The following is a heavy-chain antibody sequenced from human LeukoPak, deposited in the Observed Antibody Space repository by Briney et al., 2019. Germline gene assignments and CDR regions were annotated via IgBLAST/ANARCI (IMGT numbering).Heavy chain of an antibody. J-gene: IGHJ4*02. Sequence: GGPLRLSCAASGLTFSRYAMSWVRQAPGKGLEWVSGVSTSGGSTYYADSVKGRFTISRDNSKNTLHLQMNSLRAEDTAIYYCAKQAYDSPRTDFDYWGQGTLVTVSS. CDR3: AKQAYDSPRTDFDY. CDR2: VSTSGGST. CDR1: GLTFSRYA. V-gene: IGHV3-23*01. D-gene: IGHD3-22*01.